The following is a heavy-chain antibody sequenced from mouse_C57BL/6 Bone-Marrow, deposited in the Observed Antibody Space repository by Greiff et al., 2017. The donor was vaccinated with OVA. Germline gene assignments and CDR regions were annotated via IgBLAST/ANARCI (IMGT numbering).Heavy chain of an antibody. D-gene: IGHD1-1*01. CDR1: GFNIKNTY. Sequence: EVKVVESVAELVRPGASVKLSCTASGFNIKNTYMHWVKQRPEQGLEWIGRIDPANGNTKYAPKFQGKATITADTSSNTAYLQLSSLTSEDTAIYYCARGGDYYGSSYVAYWGQGTLVTVSA. V-gene: IGHV14-3*01. J-gene: IGHJ3*01. CDR2: IDPANGNT. CDR3: ARGGDYYGSSYVAY.